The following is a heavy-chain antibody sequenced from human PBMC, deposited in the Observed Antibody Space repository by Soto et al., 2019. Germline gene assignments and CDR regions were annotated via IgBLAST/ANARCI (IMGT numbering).Heavy chain of an antibody. J-gene: IGHJ4*02. CDR3: ARDDFSDYAFGY. Sequence: PSETLSLTCTVSGGSISSGGYYWSWIRQHPGKGLECIGYFYFIGITYYNPSLKSRFTLSVDTSKTRFSLKLSFVTVADTAVYYCARDDFSDYAFGYWGQGTLVTVSS. V-gene: IGHV4-31*03. CDR2: FYFIGIT. D-gene: IGHD4-17*01. CDR1: GGSISSGGYY.